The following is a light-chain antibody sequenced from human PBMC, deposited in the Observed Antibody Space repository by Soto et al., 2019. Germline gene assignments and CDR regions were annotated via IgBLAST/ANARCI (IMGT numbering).Light chain of an antibody. V-gene: IGKV3-20*01. CDR3: QQYGSSPWT. Sequence: EIVLTQSPGTLSLSPGERATLSCRASQSVSSSYLAWYQQKPGQAPRLLIYGASSRATGIPDRFSGSGSGTDFTLTISRLEPEDFAVYYWQQYGSSPWTFGQWTKVEIK. J-gene: IGKJ1*01. CDR1: QSVSSSY. CDR2: GAS.